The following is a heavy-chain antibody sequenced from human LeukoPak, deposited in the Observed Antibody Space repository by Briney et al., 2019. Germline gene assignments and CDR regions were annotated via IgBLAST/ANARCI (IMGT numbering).Heavy chain of an antibody. V-gene: IGHV4-34*01. CDR3: ARGLWFGELFGGFDY. D-gene: IGHD3-10*01. CDR2: INHSGST. Sequence: SETLSLTCAVYGGSFSGYYWSWIRQPPGKGLEWIGEINHSGSTNYNPSLKSRVTISVDTSKNQFSLKLSSVTAADTAVYYCARGLWFGELFGGFDYWGQGTLVTVSS. CDR1: GGSFSGYY. J-gene: IGHJ4*02.